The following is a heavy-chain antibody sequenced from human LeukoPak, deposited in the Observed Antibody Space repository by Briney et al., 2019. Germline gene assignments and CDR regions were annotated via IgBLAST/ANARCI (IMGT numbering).Heavy chain of an antibody. Sequence: SETLSLTCTVSGGSISSRSYYWGWIRQPPGKGLEWIGSIYNSESTYYNPSLKSRVTISVDTSKNQLSLKVSSVTAADTAVYYCASPARGGYFDLWGRGTLVTVSS. V-gene: IGHV4-39*07. CDR2: IYNSEST. D-gene: IGHD3-10*01. J-gene: IGHJ2*01. CDR1: GGSISSRSYY. CDR3: ASPARGGYFDL.